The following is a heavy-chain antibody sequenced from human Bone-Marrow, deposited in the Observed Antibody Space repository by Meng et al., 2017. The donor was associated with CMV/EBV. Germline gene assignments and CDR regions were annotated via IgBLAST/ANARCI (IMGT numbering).Heavy chain of an antibody. Sequence: GYRLASYWIGWVRQMPGQGLEWMRIIYPGDSNTRYSPSFQGQVTNSAEKSSSTAYLQWSSLKASDTAMYYGAKPPPYCGGDCYFDYWGQGTLVTVSS. V-gene: IGHV5-51*01. J-gene: IGHJ4*02. CDR1: GYRLASYW. CDR2: IYPGDSNT. D-gene: IGHD2-21*01. CDR3: AKPPPYCGGDCYFDY.